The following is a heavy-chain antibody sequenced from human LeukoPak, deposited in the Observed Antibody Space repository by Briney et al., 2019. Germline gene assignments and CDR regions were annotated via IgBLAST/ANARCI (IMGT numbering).Heavy chain of an antibody. CDR1: GGSFNDYY. CDR2: VNHIGST. CDR3: ARTHRTPFDY. D-gene: IGHD4-23*01. Sequence: SETLSLTCAVYGGSFNDYYWSWIRQPPGKGLEWIGEVNHIGSTKYNPSLKSRVTISVDTSKNQFSLKVSSVTAADTAVYYCARTHRTPFDYWGQGTLVTVSS. J-gene: IGHJ4*02. V-gene: IGHV4-34*01.